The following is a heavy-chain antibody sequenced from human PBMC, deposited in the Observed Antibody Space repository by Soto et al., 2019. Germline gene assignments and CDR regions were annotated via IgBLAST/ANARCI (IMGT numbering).Heavy chain of an antibody. CDR2: ISYDGSNK. CDR1: GFTFSSYA. CDR3: ARDYATIFGVVTPYYYGMGV. J-gene: IGHJ6*02. D-gene: IGHD3-3*01. V-gene: IGHV3-30-3*01. Sequence: GGSLRLSCAASGFTFSSYAMHWVRQAPGKGLEWVAVISYDGSNKYYADSVKGRFTISRDNSKNTLYLQMNSLRAEDTAVYYCARDYATIFGVVTPYYYGMGVWGQGTTVTVSS.